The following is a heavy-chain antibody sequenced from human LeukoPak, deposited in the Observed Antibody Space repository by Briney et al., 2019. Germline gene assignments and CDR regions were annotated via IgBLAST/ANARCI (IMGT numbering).Heavy chain of an antibody. Sequence: SSETLSLTCTVSGGSISSSSYYWGWIRQTPGKGLEWIGSIYYSGSTYYNPSLKSRVTVSVDTSKNQFSLKLSSVTAADTAVYYCARQRYGSGSYKLDYWGQGTLVTVSS. CDR3: ARQRYGSGSYKLDY. CDR1: GGSISSSSYY. CDR2: IYYSGST. V-gene: IGHV4-39*01. D-gene: IGHD3-10*01. J-gene: IGHJ4*02.